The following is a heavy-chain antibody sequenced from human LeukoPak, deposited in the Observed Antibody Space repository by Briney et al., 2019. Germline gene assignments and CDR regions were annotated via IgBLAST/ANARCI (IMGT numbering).Heavy chain of an antibody. Sequence: ASVKVSCKASGYTFTSYYMHWVRQAPGQGLEWMGIINPSGGSTSYAQKFQGRVTMTRDTSTSTVYMELSSLRSGDTAVYYCARVVGSYYGSGSYPYYFDYWGQGTLVTVSS. D-gene: IGHD3-10*01. CDR3: ARVVGSYYGSGSYPYYFDY. J-gene: IGHJ4*02. CDR1: GYTFTSYY. V-gene: IGHV1-46*01. CDR2: INPSGGST.